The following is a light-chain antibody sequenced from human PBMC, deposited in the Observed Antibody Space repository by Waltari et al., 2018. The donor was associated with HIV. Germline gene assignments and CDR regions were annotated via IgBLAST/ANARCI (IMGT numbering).Light chain of an antibody. CDR2: EVT. J-gene: IGLJ3*02. Sequence: QSALTQPASVSGSPGQSITISCTGTSSDVGGYNLVSWYQQHPGKAPKLIIYEVTKRPSGVSNRFSASKSVNTASLTIAGLQAEDEAHYHCCSYAGSSTLVFGGGTNVIVL. V-gene: IGLV2-23*02. CDR3: CSYAGSSTLV. CDR1: SSDVGGYNL.